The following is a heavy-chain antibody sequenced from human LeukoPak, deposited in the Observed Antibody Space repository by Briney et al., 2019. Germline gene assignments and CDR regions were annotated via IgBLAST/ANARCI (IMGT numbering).Heavy chain of an antibody. V-gene: IGHV3-7*01. CDR3: SSTNSFDY. J-gene: IGHJ4*02. Sequence: GGSLRLSCAASGVTVSNYWMSWVRQAPGKGLEWVANIKQDGSENMYVESVKGRFTIDRDNTKNSLYLQMNSLRAEDTAVYYCSSTNSFDYWGQGTLVTVSS. CDR2: IKQDGSEN. CDR1: GVTVSNYW. D-gene: IGHD2-2*01.